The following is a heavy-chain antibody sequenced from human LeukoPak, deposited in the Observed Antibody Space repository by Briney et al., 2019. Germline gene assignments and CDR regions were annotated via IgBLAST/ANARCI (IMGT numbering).Heavy chain of an antibody. D-gene: IGHD6-19*01. Sequence: ASVKVSCKASGYTFTSYGISWVRQAPGQGLEWMGWISAYNGNTNYAQKLQGRVTMTTDTSTSTAYMELRSLRSDDTAVYYCARDYSRSIAVAGTGYWGQGTLVTVSS. CDR2: ISAYNGNT. CDR3: ARDYSRSIAVAGTGY. J-gene: IGHJ4*02. CDR1: GYTFTSYG. V-gene: IGHV1-18*01.